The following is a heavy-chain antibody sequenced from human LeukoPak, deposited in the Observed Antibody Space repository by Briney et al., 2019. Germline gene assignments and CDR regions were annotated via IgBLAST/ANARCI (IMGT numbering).Heavy chain of an antibody. CDR2: IYHSGST. Sequence: SETLSLTCIVSGYSISSGYYWGWIRQPPGKGLEWIGGIYHSGSTYYNPSLKSRVTISVDTSKNQFSLKLSSVTAADTAVYYCAKDPLPPAAILYFDYWGQGTLVTVSS. D-gene: IGHD2-2*01. CDR1: GYSISSGYY. CDR3: AKDPLPPAAILYFDY. J-gene: IGHJ4*02. V-gene: IGHV4-38-2*02.